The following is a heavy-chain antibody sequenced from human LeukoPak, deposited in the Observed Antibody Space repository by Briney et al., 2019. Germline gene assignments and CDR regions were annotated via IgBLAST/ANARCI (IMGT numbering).Heavy chain of an antibody. CDR2: IYPGTADI. D-gene: IGHD2-2*01. CDR3: PRLLSIITSCPTY. Sequence: HGESLKISCKGSGYSFASYWIAWVRQMPGKGLEWMGVIYPGTADITYSPSFQGQVTISADKSVSTAYLHWSSLKASDTAIYSCPRLLSIITSCPTYWGQGTLVTVSS. J-gene: IGHJ4*02. V-gene: IGHV5-51*01. CDR1: GYSFASYW.